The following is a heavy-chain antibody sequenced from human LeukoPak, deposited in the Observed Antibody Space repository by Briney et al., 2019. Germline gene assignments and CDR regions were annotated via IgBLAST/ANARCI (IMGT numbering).Heavy chain of an antibody. D-gene: IGHD5-18*01. V-gene: IGHV3-48*04. J-gene: IGHJ4*02. CDR2: ISSSGGTI. CDR1: GFTFSAYG. Sequence: GGSLRLSCAASGFTFSAYGMAWVRQAPGKGLEWVSYISSSGGTIYYADSVKGRFTISRDNAKNSLYLQMSSLRAEDTAVYYCARVRSYGPDYWGQGTLVTVSS. CDR3: ARVRSYGPDY.